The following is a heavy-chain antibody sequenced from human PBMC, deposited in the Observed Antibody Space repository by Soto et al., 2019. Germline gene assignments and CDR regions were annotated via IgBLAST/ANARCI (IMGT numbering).Heavy chain of an antibody. J-gene: IGHJ4*02. D-gene: IGHD1-20*01. V-gene: IGHV3-23*01. CDR2: TGISGRTT. CDR1: GFSVNTYA. CDR3: ATVHNTSRSFNY. Sequence: PGGSLRLSCAASGFSVNTYAMSWVRQAPGKGLEWVSTTGISGRTTYYADSAKGRFTVSRDDSQNTLDLQMSSLRAEDTAVYYCATVHNTSRSFNYWGQGTLVTVSS.